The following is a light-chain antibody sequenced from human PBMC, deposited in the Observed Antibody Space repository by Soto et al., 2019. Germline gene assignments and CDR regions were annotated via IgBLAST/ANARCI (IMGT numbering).Light chain of an antibody. V-gene: IGKV1-5*01. J-gene: IGKJ1*01. CDR1: QTINIW. CDR3: QQYGRYLWT. CDR2: EAS. Sequence: DIQMTQSPSTLSAFVGDRVTITCRASQTINIWLAWFQQKPGKVPKLLIYEASSLQSGLPSRFSGSGSGTEFTLTISRLQPEDSATYYCQQYGRYLWTFGQGTKVEIK.